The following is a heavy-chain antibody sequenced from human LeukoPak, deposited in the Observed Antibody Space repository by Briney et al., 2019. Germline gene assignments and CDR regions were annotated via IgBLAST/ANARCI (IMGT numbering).Heavy chain of an antibody. CDR1: RFTFTSYS. CDR2: ISASGGST. V-gene: IGHV3-23*01. Sequence: GGSPRLSCAASRFTFTSYSMSWVRQAPGKGLEWVSDISASGGSTYYADSVKGRFTVSRDNSKNTLYLQMSSLRADDTAVYYCAKGPRQQLVTRFDNWGQGTLVTVSS. J-gene: IGHJ4*02. D-gene: IGHD6-13*01. CDR3: AKGPRQQLVTRFDN.